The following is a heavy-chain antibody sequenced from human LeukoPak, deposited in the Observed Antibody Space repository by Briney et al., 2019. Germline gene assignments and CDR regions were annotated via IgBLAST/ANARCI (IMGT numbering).Heavy chain of an antibody. V-gene: IGHV3-9*01. CDR2: TSWNSGSI. D-gene: IGHD1-26*01. CDR3: AKGLGAAIKYYFDY. CDR1: GFTFDDYA. Sequence: GGSLRLSCAASGFTFDDYAMHWVRQAPGKGLEWVSGTSWNSGSIGYADSVKGRFTISRDNAKNSLYLQMNSLRAEDTALYYCAKGLGAAIKYYFDYWGQGTLVTVSS. J-gene: IGHJ4*02.